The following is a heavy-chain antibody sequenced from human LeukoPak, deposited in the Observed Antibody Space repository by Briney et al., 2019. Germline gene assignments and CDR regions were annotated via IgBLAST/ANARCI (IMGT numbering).Heavy chain of an antibody. V-gene: IGHV3-7*01. CDR3: ARGDYFGSGTSFIDAFDI. CDR1: GFTFSNYW. D-gene: IGHD3-10*01. CDR2: IKQYGSEK. Sequence: GGSLRLSCAASGFTFSNYWMSWVRQAPGKGLAWVANIKQYGSEKYYVDSVKGRFTISRDNAKNSLYLQMNSLRAEDTAVYYCARGDYFGSGTSFIDAFDIWGQGTMVTVS. J-gene: IGHJ3*02.